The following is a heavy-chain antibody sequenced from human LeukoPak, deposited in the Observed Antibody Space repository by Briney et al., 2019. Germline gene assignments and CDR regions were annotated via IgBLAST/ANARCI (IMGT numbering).Heavy chain of an antibody. CDR3: AKEYGSAWFFDY. CDR2: ISGSGAGT. J-gene: IGHJ4*02. CDR1: GFTFSTYA. V-gene: IGHV3-23*01. D-gene: IGHD6-19*01. Sequence: GGSLRLSCAASGFTFSTYAMSWVRQAPGKGLEWVSAISGSGAGTYYADSVKGRFTISRDNSKNTLYLQMNSLRAEDTAIYYCAKEYGSAWFFDYWGQGTLVTVSS.